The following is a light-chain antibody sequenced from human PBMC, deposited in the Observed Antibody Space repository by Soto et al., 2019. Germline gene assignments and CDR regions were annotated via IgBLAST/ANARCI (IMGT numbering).Light chain of an antibody. CDR3: TSYVGSNIWV. CDR1: SSDVGAYKY. Sequence: QSALTQPPSASGSPGQSVTISCTGTSSDVGAYKYVSWYQQYPGKAPKLMIYEVSKRPSGVSDRFSGSKSGNTASLTVSGLQDEDEDDYYCTSYVGSNIWVFGGGTKVTVL. CDR2: EVS. J-gene: IGLJ3*02. V-gene: IGLV2-8*01.